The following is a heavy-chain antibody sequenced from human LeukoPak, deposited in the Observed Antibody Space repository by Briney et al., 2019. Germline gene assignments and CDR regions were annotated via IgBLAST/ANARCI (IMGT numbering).Heavy chain of an antibody. CDR2: ISAYNGNT. Sequence: ASVKVSCKASGYTFTSYGISWVRQAPGQGLEWMGWISAYNGNTNYAQKLQGRVTMTRNTSISTAYMELSSLRSEDTAVYYCARGTGTFGYWGQGTLVTVSS. CDR3: ARGTGTFGY. D-gene: IGHD1-1*01. CDR1: GYTFTSYG. J-gene: IGHJ4*02. V-gene: IGHV1-18*01.